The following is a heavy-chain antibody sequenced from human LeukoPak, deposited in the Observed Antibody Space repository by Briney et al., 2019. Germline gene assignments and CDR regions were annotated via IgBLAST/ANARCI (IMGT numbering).Heavy chain of an antibody. CDR1: GYSFTSYW. V-gene: IGHV1-69*01. D-gene: IGHD3-22*01. CDR3: ARDPEPYYYDSSGKS. CDR2: IIPIFGTA. J-gene: IGHJ4*02. Sequence: KISCKGSGYSFTSYWIGWVRQAPGQGLEWMGGIIPIFGTANYAQKFQGRVTITADESTSTAYMELSSLRSEDTAVYYRARDPEPYYYDSSGKSWGQGTLVTVSS.